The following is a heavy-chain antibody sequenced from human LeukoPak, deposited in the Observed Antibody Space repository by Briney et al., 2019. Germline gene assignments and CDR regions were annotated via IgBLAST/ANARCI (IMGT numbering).Heavy chain of an antibody. Sequence: GGSLSLSCAASGFTFISYAMSWVRQAPGKGLEWVSAIIDSGGSTYYADSVKGRFTISRDNSKNTLFLQMNSLRAEDTAVYYCAKGGGYEAQYYYYYLDVWGKGTTVTISS. J-gene: IGHJ6*03. CDR2: IIDSGGST. CDR3: AKGGGYEAQYYYYYLDV. CDR1: GFTFISYA. D-gene: IGHD5-12*01. V-gene: IGHV3-23*01.